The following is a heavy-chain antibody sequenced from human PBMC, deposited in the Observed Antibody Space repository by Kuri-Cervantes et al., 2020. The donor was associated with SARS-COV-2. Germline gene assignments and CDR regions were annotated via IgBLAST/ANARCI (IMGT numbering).Heavy chain of an antibody. J-gene: IGHJ4*02. D-gene: IGHD3-22*01. CDR3: ARGYTDITMIVVVMTGAAHCFDY. Sequence: SQTLSLTCAVSGGSFSGYSWTWIRQSPGKGLEWIGEINHSGRTNYNPSLKSRVTISLDTSKNQFSLKLSSVTAADTALYYCARGYTDITMIVVVMTGAAHCFDYWGRGTLVTVSS. CDR1: GGSFSGYS. CDR2: INHSGRT. V-gene: IGHV4-34*01.